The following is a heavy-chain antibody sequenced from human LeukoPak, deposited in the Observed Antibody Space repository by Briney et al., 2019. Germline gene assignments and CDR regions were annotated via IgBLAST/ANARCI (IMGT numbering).Heavy chain of an antibody. V-gene: IGHV4-34*01. D-gene: IGHD3-10*01. CDR1: GGSFSGYY. Sequence: SETLSVTCAVYGGSFSGYYWSGIRQPPGKGLEWIGEINHSGSTNYNPSLLRRVTRSVDTSKNQYSLKLSSVTAADTAVYYCARGRSRVYCYGSGSHDWDYWGQGTLVTVSS. J-gene: IGHJ4*02. CDR2: INHSGST. CDR3: ARGRSRVYCYGSGSHDWDY.